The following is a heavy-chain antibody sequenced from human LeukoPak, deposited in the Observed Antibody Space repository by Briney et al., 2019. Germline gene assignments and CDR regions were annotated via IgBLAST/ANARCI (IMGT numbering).Heavy chain of an antibody. V-gene: IGHV3-23*01. Sequence: GGSLRLPCAASGFTFSSYAMSWVRQAPGKGLEWVSSINVSGDIKPVSVSGRSTYYADSVKGRFSISRDNSKNTLYLQMNSLRAEDTAVYYCAKLVVLHDYGDYGGFPTDEDAFDIWGQGTMVTVSS. D-gene: IGHD4-17*01. CDR1: GFTFSSYA. CDR2: INVSGDIKPVSVSGRST. CDR3: AKLVVLHDYGDYGGFPTDEDAFDI. J-gene: IGHJ3*02.